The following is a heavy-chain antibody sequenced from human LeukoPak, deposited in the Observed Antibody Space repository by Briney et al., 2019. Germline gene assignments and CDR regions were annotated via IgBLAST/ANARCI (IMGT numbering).Heavy chain of an antibody. J-gene: IGHJ1*01. Sequence: GGSLRLSCAASGFTFGSYNMNWVRQAPGKGLEWVSSISTSSSYIYYADSVKGRFTISRDNAKKSLYLQMNSLRAEDTAVYYCARDGGDYYDSSGYPFHHWGQGTLVTVSS. CDR3: ARDGGDYYDSSGYPFHH. D-gene: IGHD3-22*01. CDR1: GFTFGSYN. CDR2: ISTSSSYI. V-gene: IGHV3-21*01.